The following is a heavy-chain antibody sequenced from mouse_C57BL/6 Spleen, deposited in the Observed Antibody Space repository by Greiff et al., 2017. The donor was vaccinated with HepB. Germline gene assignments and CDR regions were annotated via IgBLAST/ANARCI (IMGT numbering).Heavy chain of an antibody. D-gene: IGHD3-2*02. V-gene: IGHV1-64*01. Sequence: QVQLQQPGAELVKPGASVKLSCKASGYTFTSYWMHWVKQRPGQGLEWIGMIHPNSGSTNYNEKFKSKATLTVDKSSSTAYMQLSSLTSEDSAVYDGARRAQATMTWFAYWGQGTLVTVSA. CDR3: ARRAQATMTWFAY. CDR2: IHPNSGST. J-gene: IGHJ3*01. CDR1: GYTFTSYW.